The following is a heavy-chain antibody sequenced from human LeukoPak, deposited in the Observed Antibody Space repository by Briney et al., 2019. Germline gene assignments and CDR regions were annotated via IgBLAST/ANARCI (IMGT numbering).Heavy chain of an antibody. V-gene: IGHV3-21*04. CDR2: ISTTDSYV. J-gene: IGHJ6*03. CDR1: GFTFRSYS. Sequence: GGSLRLSCAASGFTFRSYSMNWVRQAPGKGLEWVSSISTTDSYVYYADSMKGRFTISRDNSKNTLYLQMNSLRAEDTAVYYCAKDPNFYYCMDVWGKGTTVTISS. CDR3: AKDPNFYYCMDV.